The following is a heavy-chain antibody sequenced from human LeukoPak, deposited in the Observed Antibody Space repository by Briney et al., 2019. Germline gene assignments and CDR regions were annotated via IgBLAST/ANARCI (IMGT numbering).Heavy chain of an antibody. D-gene: IGHD1-7*01. Sequence: PSETLSLTCTVSGGSISSYYWSWIRQPPGKGLEWIGYIYYSGSTNYNPSLKSRVTISVDTSKNQFSLKLSSVTAADTAVHYCARDNWNYDYWGQGTLVTVSS. CDR3: ARDNWNYDY. J-gene: IGHJ4*02. CDR1: GGSISSYY. CDR2: IYYSGST. V-gene: IGHV4-59*01.